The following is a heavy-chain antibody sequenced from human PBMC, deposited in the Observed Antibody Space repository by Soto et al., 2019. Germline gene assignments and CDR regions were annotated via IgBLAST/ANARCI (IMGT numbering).Heavy chain of an antibody. V-gene: IGHV1-18*04. D-gene: IGHD2-15*01. CDR1: GYTFINYG. J-gene: IGHJ3*01. CDR3: ARDDFCDLWRSPDV. Sequence: QVQLMQSGAEVKKSGASVKVSCKASGYTFINYGIIWVRQAPGQGLEWMGWITDYNGSTKYARKVQDRVTMTTDTSTSTAYMELRSLRSDDTAVYFCARDDFCDLWRSPDVWGQGTMVTVSS. CDR2: ITDYNGST.